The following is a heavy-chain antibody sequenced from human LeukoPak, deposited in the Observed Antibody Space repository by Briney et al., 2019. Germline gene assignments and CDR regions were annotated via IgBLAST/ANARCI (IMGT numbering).Heavy chain of an antibody. CDR1: GFTFSSYE. CDR2: ISSSGSTI. J-gene: IGHJ4*02. CDR3: ARSNFLYYLDY. V-gene: IGHV3-48*03. D-gene: IGHD4/OR15-4a*01. Sequence: GGSLRLXCAASGFTFSSYEMIWVRQAPGKGLQSVSYISSSGSTIYYADSVKGRFTISRDNAKNSLYLQMNSLRAEDTAVYYCARSNFLYYLDYWGQGTLVTVSS.